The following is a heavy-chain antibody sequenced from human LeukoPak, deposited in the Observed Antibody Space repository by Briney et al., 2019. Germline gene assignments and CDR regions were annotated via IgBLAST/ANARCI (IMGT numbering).Heavy chain of an antibody. J-gene: IGHJ3*02. Sequence: SSVKVSCKASGGTFSSYAISWVRQAPGQGLEWMGRIIPILGIANYAQKFQGRVTITADKSTSTAYMELSSLRSEDTAVYYCARDSSGWYGDAFDIWGQGTMVTVSS. CDR2: IIPILGIA. D-gene: IGHD6-19*01. V-gene: IGHV1-69*04. CDR3: ARDSSGWYGDAFDI. CDR1: GGTFSSYA.